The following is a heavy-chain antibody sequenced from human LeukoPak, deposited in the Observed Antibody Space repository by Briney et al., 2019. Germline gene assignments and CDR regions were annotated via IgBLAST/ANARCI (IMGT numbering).Heavy chain of an antibody. J-gene: IGHJ3*02. D-gene: IGHD5-24*01. CDR2: IYTSAST. CDR3: ARGRYCSATICSGGDAFDI. V-gene: IGHV4-4*07. CDR1: GGSISSYY. Sequence: SETLSLTCTVSGGSISSYYWSWIRQPAGKGLEWIGRIYTSASTNYNPSLKSRATLSVDASKNQFSLRLSSLTAADTAVYYCARGRYCSATICSGGDAFDIWGQGAVVTVSS.